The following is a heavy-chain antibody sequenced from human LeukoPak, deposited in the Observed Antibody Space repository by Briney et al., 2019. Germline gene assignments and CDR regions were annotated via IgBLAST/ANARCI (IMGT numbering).Heavy chain of an antibody. CDR2: IYPGDSDT. CDR1: GYSFTSYW. Sequence: GESLKISCKGSGYSFTSYWIGWVRQMPGKGLEWMGIIYPGDSDTRYSPSFQGRVTISADKSISTAYLQWSSLKASDTAMYYCATRAYYYDSSGSETDAFDIWGQGTMVTVSS. CDR3: ATRAYYYDSSGSETDAFDI. V-gene: IGHV5-51*01. J-gene: IGHJ3*02. D-gene: IGHD3-22*01.